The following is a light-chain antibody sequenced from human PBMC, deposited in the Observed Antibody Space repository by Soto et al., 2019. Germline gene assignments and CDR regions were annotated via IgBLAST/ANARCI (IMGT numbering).Light chain of an antibody. CDR3: QQYNNWHT. Sequence: EIVMTQSPATLSVSPGERATLSCRASQSVSRNLAWYQQKPGQAPRLLIYGASSRANGIPARFSGSGSGTEFTLTISSLQSEDFAVYYCQQYNNWHTFGQGTKLEIK. V-gene: IGKV3-15*01. J-gene: IGKJ2*01. CDR2: GAS. CDR1: QSVSRN.